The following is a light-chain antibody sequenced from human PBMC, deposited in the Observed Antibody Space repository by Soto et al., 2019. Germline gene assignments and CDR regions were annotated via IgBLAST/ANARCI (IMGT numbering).Light chain of an antibody. CDR1: QSVSSN. V-gene: IGKV3-15*01. CDR3: QQYNNWYPYN. CDR2: AAS. J-gene: IGKJ2*01. Sequence: EILMTQSPATLSLSPGERATLSCMASQSVSSNLAWYQQKPGQAPRLLIYAASTRANGIQARFSGSGSGTEFTLTISSLQSEDFTVYHCQQYNNWYPYNFGQGTKVDIK.